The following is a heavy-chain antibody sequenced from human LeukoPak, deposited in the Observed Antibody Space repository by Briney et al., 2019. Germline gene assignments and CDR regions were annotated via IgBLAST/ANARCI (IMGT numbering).Heavy chain of an antibody. V-gene: IGHV1-24*01. D-gene: IGHD3-9*01. J-gene: IGHJ5*02. Sequence: ASVKVSCKVSGYALTELSMHWVRQAPGKGLEWMGGFDPEDGETIYAQKFQGRVTMTEDTSTDTAYMELSSLRSEDTAVYYCATTYYDILTGYSGRGWFDPWGQGTLVTVSS. CDR2: FDPEDGET. CDR1: GYALTELS. CDR3: ATTYYDILTGYSGRGWFDP.